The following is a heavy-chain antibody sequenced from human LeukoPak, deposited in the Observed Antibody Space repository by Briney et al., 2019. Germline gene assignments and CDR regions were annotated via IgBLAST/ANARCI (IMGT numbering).Heavy chain of an antibody. CDR2: IYWNDDK. Sequence: SGPTLVKPTQTLTLTCTFSGFSLSTRGVGVGWIRQPPGKALEWLALIYWNDDKRYSPSLKSRLTITKDTSKNQVVLTMTNMDPVDTATYYCAHSGTVTTPHDAFDIWGQGTIVTVSS. V-gene: IGHV2-5*01. CDR1: GFSLSTRGVG. D-gene: IGHD4-17*01. CDR3: AHSGTVTTPHDAFDI. J-gene: IGHJ3*02.